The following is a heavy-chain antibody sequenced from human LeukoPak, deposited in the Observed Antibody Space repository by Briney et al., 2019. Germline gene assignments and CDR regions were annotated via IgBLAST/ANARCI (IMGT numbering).Heavy chain of an antibody. J-gene: IGHJ4*02. V-gene: IGHV3-33*01. CDR2: IWYDGSNK. Sequence: GGSLRLSCAASGFTFSSYGMHWVRQAPGKGLEWVAVIWYDGSNKYYADSVKGRFTISRDNSKNTLYLQMNSLRAEDTAVYYCARDGDYYDSTYYFDYWGQGTLVTVS. D-gene: IGHD3-22*01. CDR1: GFTFSSYG. CDR3: ARDGDYYDSTYYFDY.